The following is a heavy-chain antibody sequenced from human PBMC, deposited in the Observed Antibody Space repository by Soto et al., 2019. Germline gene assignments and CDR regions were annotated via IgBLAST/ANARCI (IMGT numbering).Heavy chain of an antibody. CDR2: IYYSGST. D-gene: IGHD3-3*01. CDR1: GGSISSGGYY. CDR3: ARDTRSTIFGVVSIQYYYGMDV. Sequence: SETLSLTCTVSGGSISSGGYYWSWIRQHPGKGLEWIGYIYYSGSTYYNPSLKSRVTISVDTSKNQFSLKLSSVTAADTAVYYCARDTRSTIFGVVSIQYYYGMDVWGQGTTVTVSS. V-gene: IGHV4-31*03. J-gene: IGHJ6*02.